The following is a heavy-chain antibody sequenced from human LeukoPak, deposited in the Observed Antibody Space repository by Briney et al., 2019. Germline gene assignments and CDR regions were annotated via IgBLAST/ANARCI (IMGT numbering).Heavy chain of an antibody. Sequence: GGSLRLSCVVSGFTFSSHAMCWVRQAPGRELEWVSSIDISGDSTSYADSVKGRFTISRDNSKNTLLLQMDSLRAEDSAIYYCANEIRPNDYWGQGTLVTVSS. V-gene: IGHV3-23*05. D-gene: IGHD4/OR15-4a*01. CDR2: IDISGDST. J-gene: IGHJ4*02. CDR1: GFTFSSHA. CDR3: ANEIRPNDY.